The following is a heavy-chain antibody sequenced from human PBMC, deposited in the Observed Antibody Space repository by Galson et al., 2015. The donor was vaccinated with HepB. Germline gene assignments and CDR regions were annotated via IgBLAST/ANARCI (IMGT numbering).Heavy chain of an antibody. CDR1: GGTFSSYA. D-gene: IGHD1-1*01. V-gene: IGHV1-69*04. CDR3: AGQYLRSPNLNEDPHFDP. CDR2: IIPILGIA. J-gene: IGHJ5*02. Sequence: SVKVSCKASGGTFSSYAISWVRQAPGQGLEWMGRIIPILGIANYAQKFQGRVTITADKSTSTAYMELSSLRSEDTAVYYCAGQYLRSPNLNEDPHFDPWGQGTLVTVSS.